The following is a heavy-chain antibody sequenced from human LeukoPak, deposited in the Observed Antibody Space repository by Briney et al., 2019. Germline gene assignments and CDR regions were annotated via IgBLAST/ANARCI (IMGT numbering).Heavy chain of an antibody. CDR2: INQSGNS. J-gene: IGHJ4*02. V-gene: IGHV4-34*01. CDR3: ARGREKQQLEPWSRGPMSYFDY. CDR1: GGSFSGYY. Sequence: SETLSLTCGVDGGSFSGYYRTWIRQPPGKGLEWIGEINQSGNSKYKSSLKSRVTISVDTSKNQFSLKVRSVTAADTAVYYCARGREKQQLEPWSRGPMSYFDYWGQGSLVTVSS. D-gene: IGHD6-13*01.